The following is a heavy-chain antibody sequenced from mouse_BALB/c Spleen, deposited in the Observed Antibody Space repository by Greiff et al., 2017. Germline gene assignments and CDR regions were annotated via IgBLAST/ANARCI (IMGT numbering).Heavy chain of an antibody. D-gene: IGHD2-10*01. J-gene: IGHJ4*01. CDR2: IWWNDDK. CDR1: GFSLSTSGMS. CDR3: ARIPSYYGNYAMDY. V-gene: IGHV8-8*01. Sequence: QVTLKESGPGILQPSQTLSLTCSFSGFSLSTSGMSVGWIRQPSGKGLEWLAHIWWNDDKYYNPALKSRLTISKDTSNNQVFLKIASVVTADTATYYCARIPSYYGNYAMDYWGQGTSVTVSS.